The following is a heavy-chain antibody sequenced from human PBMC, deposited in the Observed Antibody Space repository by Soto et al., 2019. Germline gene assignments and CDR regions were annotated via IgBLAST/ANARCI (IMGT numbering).Heavy chain of an antibody. V-gene: IGHV4-31*03. CDR3: ARGSGSYPYFDY. J-gene: IGHJ4*02. D-gene: IGHD1-26*01. CDR2: IYYSGST. CDR1: GGSISSGGYY. Sequence: SETLSLTCTVSGGSISSGGYYWSWIRQHPGKGLEWIGYIYYSGSTYYNPSLKSRVTISVDTSKNQFSLKLSSVTAADTAVYYCARGSGSYPYFDYWGQGTLVTVSS.